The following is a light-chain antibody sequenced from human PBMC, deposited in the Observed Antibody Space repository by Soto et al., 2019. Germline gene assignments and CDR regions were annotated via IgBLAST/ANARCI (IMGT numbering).Light chain of an antibody. J-gene: IGKJ4*01. Sequence: DIVMTQSPDSLAVSLGERATINCKSSQSVLYSSNNKNYLAWYQQKPGQPPNLLIYWASTRESGVPDRFSGSGSGTEFTLTISSLQAEDVAVYYCQQYYSTPPTFGGGTKVEIK. CDR3: QQYYSTPPT. CDR2: WAS. V-gene: IGKV4-1*01. CDR1: QSVLYSSNNKNY.